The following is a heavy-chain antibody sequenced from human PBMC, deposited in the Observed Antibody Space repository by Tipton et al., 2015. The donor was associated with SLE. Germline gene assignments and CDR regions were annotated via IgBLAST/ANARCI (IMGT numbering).Heavy chain of an antibody. V-gene: IGHV4-59*08. J-gene: IGHJ4*02. CDR3: ARLAARGSGGYGDYDY. CDR1: GGSISGYY. Sequence: TLSLTCTVSGGSISGYYWSWIRQPPGKGLEWIGYIYYSGSTNYNPSLKSRVTISVDTSKNQFSLKLSSVTAADTAVYYCARLAARGSGGYGDYDYWGQGTLVTVSS. CDR2: IYYSGST. D-gene: IGHD6-6*01.